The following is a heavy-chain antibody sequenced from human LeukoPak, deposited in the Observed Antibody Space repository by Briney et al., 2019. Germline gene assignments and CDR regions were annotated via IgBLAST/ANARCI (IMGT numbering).Heavy chain of an antibody. Sequence: GGSQRLSCAASGFTFSSYGMHWVRQAPGKGLEWVAVISYDGRNKYYADSVKGRFTISRDNSKNTLYLQMNNLRTEDTAVYYCSKSQAYSQGFDYWGQGTLVTVSS. CDR3: SKSQAYSQGFDY. V-gene: IGHV3-30*18. CDR1: GFTFSSYG. D-gene: IGHD5-18*01. CDR2: ISYDGRNK. J-gene: IGHJ4*02.